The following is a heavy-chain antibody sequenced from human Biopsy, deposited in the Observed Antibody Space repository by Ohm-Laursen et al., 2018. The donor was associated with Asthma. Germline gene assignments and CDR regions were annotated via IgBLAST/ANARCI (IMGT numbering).Heavy chain of an antibody. D-gene: IGHD3-10*01. CDR1: GFTFGNYA. CDR3: SRDFTIGSGSPFHF. V-gene: IGHV3-21*01. J-gene: IGHJ4*02. CDR2: ISSLSRYI. Sequence: SLRLSCTASGFTFGNYAMHWVRQAPGKGLEWVASISSLSRYIYHATSLRGRFTISRDNAKRSLYLQMDSLRGDDTAVYYCSRDFTIGSGSPFHFWGRGTLVTVSS.